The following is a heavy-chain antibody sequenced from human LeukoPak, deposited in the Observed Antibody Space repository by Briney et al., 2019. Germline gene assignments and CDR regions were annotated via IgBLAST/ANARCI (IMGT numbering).Heavy chain of an antibody. V-gene: IGHV3-20*04. CDR2: INWNGGST. CDR3: ARDRSSPGRHYDY. CDR1: GFTFDDYD. Sequence: GGSLRLSCAASGFTFDDYDMSWVRQAPGKGLEWVSGINWNGGSTGYADSVKGRFTISRDNAKNSLYLQMNTLRVEDTALYYCARDRSSPGRHYDYWGQGTLVTVSS. J-gene: IGHJ4*02. D-gene: IGHD3-10*01.